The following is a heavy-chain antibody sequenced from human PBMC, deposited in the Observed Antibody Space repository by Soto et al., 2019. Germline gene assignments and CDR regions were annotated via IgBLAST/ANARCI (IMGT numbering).Heavy chain of an antibody. V-gene: IGHV4-4*07. CDR2: IYTSGST. Sequence: QVQLQESGPGLVKPSETLSLTCTVSGGSIISYYWSWIRQPAGKGLEWIGRIYTSGSTNYNPSLKGRVTMSVDTSKNQFSLKLSSVTAADTAVYYCARGDSSAWYRFDYWGQGTLVTVCS. CDR1: GGSIISYY. J-gene: IGHJ4*02. CDR3: ARGDSSAWYRFDY. D-gene: IGHD6-19*01.